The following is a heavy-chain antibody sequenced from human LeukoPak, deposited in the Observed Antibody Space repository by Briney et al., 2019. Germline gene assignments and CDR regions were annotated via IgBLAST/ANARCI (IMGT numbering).Heavy chain of an antibody. V-gene: IGHV1-18*01. CDR2: ISAYNGNT. J-gene: IGHJ4*02. CDR3: ARVSLRLDALDY. CDR1: GYTFTSYG. D-gene: IGHD3-16*01. Sequence: ASVTVSCKASGYTFTSYGISWVRQAPGQGLEWMGWISAYNGNTNYAQKLQGRVTMTTDTSTSTAYMELRSLRSDDTAVYYCARVSLRLDALDYWGQGTLVSVSS.